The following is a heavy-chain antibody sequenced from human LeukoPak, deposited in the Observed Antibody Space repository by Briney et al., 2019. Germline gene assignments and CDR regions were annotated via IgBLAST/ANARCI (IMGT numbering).Heavy chain of an antibody. V-gene: IGHV4-4*02. CDR1: GGSISSSNW. CDR3: ARRSGDFWSGYLRWFDP. D-gene: IGHD3-3*01. CDR2: IYHSGST. J-gene: IGHJ5*02. Sequence: SGTLSLTCAVSGGSISSSNWWSWVRQPPGKGLEWIGEIYHSGSTNYNPSLKSRVTISVDKSKNQFSLKLSSVTAADTAVYYCARRSGDFWSGYLRWFDPWGQGTLATVSS.